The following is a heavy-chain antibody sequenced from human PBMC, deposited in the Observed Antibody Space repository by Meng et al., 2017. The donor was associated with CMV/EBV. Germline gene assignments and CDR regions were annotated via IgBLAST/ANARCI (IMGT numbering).Heavy chain of an antibody. CDR2: ISGSGTST. CDR1: GFTFSTYA. CDR3: ASSKYSGYDFDP. D-gene: IGHD5-12*01. V-gene: IGHV3-23*01. Sequence: GGSLRLSCAASGFTFSTYAMSWVRQAPGKGLEWVSAISGSGTSTYYADSVKGRFTISRDNSKNTLYLQMSSLRVEDTAVYYCASSKYSGYDFDPWGQGTLVTVSS. J-gene: IGHJ5*02.